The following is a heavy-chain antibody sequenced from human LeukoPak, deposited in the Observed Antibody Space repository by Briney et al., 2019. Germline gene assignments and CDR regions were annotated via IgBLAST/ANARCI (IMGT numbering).Heavy chain of an antibody. CDR1: GFTFSSYA. CDR3: ARDPGQQLFSGPFN. Sequence: PGGSLRLSCAASGFTFSSYAMHWVRQAPGKGLEWVAVIWYDGSNKYYADSVKGRFTISRDNSKNTLYLQMNSLRAEDTAVYYCARDPGQQLFSGPFNWGQGTLVTVSS. V-gene: IGHV3-33*08. J-gene: IGHJ4*02. CDR2: IWYDGSNK. D-gene: IGHD6-13*01.